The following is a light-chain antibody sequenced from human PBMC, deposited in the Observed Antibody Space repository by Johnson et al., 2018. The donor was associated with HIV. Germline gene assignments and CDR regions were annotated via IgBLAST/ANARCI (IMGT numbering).Light chain of an antibody. CDR3: GIWDASLSPLYV. CDR1: ISNIESYF. Sequence: QPVLTQPPSVSAAPGQKVTISCSGNISNIESYFVSWYQQLPGAAPTLLIYEDNKRPSGIPDRFSGSKSGATATLGITGLQTGDEADYYCGIWDASLSPLYVCGSGTTITAL. CDR2: EDN. V-gene: IGLV1-51*02. J-gene: IGLJ1*01.